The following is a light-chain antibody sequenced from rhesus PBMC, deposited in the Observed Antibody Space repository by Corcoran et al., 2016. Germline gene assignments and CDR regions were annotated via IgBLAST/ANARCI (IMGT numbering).Light chain of an antibody. V-gene: IGKV1-32*02. Sequence: DIQMSQSPSSLSASVGDRVTITCRASQGISRYLNWYQQKPGKAPKLLINYANSLASGVPSRFSGSGSGNDFTLPISSLQPADFATYYCQQGNSNPWTFGQGTKVEIK. J-gene: IGKJ1*01. CDR3: QQGNSNPWT. CDR1: QGISRY. CDR2: YAN.